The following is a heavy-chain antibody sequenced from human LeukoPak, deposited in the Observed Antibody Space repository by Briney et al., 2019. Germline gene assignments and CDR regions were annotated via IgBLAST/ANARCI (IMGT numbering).Heavy chain of an antibody. J-gene: IGHJ6*03. CDR2: ISYDGSNK. V-gene: IGHV3-30*03. CDR3: AASTAAQSSFYYYYYYMDV. Sequence: GRSLRLSCAASGFTFSSYGMHWVRQAPGKGLEWVAVISYDGSNKYYADSVKGRFTISRDNSKNTLYLQMNSLRAEDTAVYYCAASTAAQSSFYYYYYYMDVWGKGTTVTVSS. CDR1: GFTFSSYG. D-gene: IGHD2-2*01.